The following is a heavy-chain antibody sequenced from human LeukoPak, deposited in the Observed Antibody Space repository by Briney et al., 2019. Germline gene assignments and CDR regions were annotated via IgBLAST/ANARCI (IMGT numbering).Heavy chain of an antibody. CDR3: ARDCSGGSCYGFDY. CDR1: GFTFSSYS. J-gene: IGHJ4*02. V-gene: IGHV3-21*01. Sequence: GGSLRLSCAASGFTFSSYSMNWVRQAPGKGLEWVSSISSSSSYIYYADSVKGRFTISRDNAKNSLYLQMNSLRAEDTAVYYCARDCSGGSCYGFDYWGQGTLVTVSS. CDR2: ISSSSSYI. D-gene: IGHD2-15*01.